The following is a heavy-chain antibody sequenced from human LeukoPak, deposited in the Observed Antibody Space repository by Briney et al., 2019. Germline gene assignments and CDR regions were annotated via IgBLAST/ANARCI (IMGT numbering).Heavy chain of an antibody. J-gene: IGHJ6*03. D-gene: IGHD2/OR15-2a*01. CDR1: GYTFTSYG. Sequence: GASVKVSCKASGYTFTSYGISWVRQAPGQGLEWMGWISADNGNTNYAQKLRGRVTMTTDTSTSTVYMELRSLRSDDTAVYYCARNSISLYYYNYYMDVWGKGTTVTVSS. V-gene: IGHV1-18*01. CDR2: ISADNGNT. CDR3: ARNSISLYYYNYYMDV.